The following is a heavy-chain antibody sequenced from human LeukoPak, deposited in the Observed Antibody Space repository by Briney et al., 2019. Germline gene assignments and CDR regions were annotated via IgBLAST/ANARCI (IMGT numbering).Heavy chain of an antibody. CDR3: AATMVRGVIIKGSDY. V-gene: IGHV3-21*01. D-gene: IGHD3-10*01. J-gene: IGHJ4*02. CDR2: ISSSSSYI. CDR1: GFTFSNYG. Sequence: PGRSLRLSCAASGFTFSNYGMNWVRQAPGKGLEWVSSISSSSSYIYYADSVKGRFTISRDNAKNSLYLQMNSLRAEDTAVYYCAATMVRGVIIKGSDYWGQGTLVTVSS.